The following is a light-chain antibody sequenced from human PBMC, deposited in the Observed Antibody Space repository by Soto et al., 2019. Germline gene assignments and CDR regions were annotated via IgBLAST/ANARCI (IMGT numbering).Light chain of an antibody. CDR3: QQYYSYPQT. CDR2: AAS. Sequence: AIQMTQSPSSFSASTGDRVTITCRASQGISSYLAWYQQKPGKAPKLLIYAASTLQSGVPSRFSGSGSGTDFTLTISCLQSEDFATYYCQQYYSYPQTFGPGTKVDIK. CDR1: QGISSY. V-gene: IGKV1-8*01. J-gene: IGKJ3*01.